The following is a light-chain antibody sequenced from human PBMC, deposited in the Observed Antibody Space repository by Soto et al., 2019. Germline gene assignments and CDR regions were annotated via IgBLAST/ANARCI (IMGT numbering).Light chain of an antibody. Sequence: EIVMTQSPATLSVSPGERATLFCRASQSVRSNFLAWYQQKPGQAPRLLIYGASTRATGIPARFSGSGSGTEFTLTINSLQSEDFAVYYCQQHSAWPLTLGGGTKVEIK. CDR1: QSVRSN. CDR2: GAS. J-gene: IGKJ4*01. V-gene: IGKV3-15*01. CDR3: QQHSAWPLT.